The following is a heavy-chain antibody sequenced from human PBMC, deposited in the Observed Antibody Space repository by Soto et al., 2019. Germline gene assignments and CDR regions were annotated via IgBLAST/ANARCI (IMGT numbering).Heavy chain of an antibody. D-gene: IGHD3-10*01. CDR1: GFTFSSYA. Sequence: GGSLRLSCAASGFTFSSYAMSWVRQAPGKGLEWVSAISGSGGSTYYADSVKGRFTISRDNSKNTLYLQMNSLRAEDTAVYYCAKDRVSRVLLWFGESYYYYGMDVSGQGTTVTVSS. V-gene: IGHV3-23*01. J-gene: IGHJ6*02. CDR3: AKDRVSRVLLWFGESYYYYGMDV. CDR2: ISGSGGST.